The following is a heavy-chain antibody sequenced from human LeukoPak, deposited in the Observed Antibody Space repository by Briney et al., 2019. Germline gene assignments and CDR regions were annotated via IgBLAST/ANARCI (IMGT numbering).Heavy chain of an antibody. D-gene: IGHD6-13*01. V-gene: IGHV3-21*01. CDR2: ISSSSSYI. Sequence: GGSLRLSCAASGFTFSSYSMNWVRQAPGKGLEWVSSISSSSSYIYYADSVKGRFTISRDNAKNSLYLQMNSLRAEDTAVYYCARESIAAAGPIDYWGQGTLVTVSS. CDR1: GFTFSSYS. CDR3: ARESIAAAGPIDY. J-gene: IGHJ4*02.